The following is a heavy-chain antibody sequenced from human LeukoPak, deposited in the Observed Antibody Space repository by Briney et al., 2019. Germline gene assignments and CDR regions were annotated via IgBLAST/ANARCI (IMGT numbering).Heavy chain of an antibody. V-gene: IGHV4-31*03. CDR1: GASISSGGYY. J-gene: IGHJ4*02. D-gene: IGHD6-13*01. CDR2: IYNSGST. Sequence: PSETLSLTCTVSGASISSGGYYWSWIRQHPGKGLEWIGYIYNSGSTYYNSSLKSRVTISIDTSKNQFSLKLTSVTAADTAVYYCVRVVGSSWYQTRYFDYWGQGTLVTVSS. CDR3: VRVVGSSWYQTRYFDY.